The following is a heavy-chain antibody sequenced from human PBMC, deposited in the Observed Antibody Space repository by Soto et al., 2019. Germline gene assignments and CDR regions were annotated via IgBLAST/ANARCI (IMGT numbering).Heavy chain of an antibody. V-gene: IGHV4-61*01. CDR1: GGSVSSGSYY. J-gene: IGHJ5*02. D-gene: IGHD3-3*01. Sequence: KPSETLSLTCTVSGGSVSSGSYYWSWIRQPPGKGLEWIGYIYYSGSTNYNPSLKSRVTISVDTSKNQFSLKLSSVTAAVTAVYYCARDDYDFWNGTHRWFDPWGQGTLVTVSS. CDR3: ARDDYDFWNGTHRWFDP. CDR2: IYYSGST.